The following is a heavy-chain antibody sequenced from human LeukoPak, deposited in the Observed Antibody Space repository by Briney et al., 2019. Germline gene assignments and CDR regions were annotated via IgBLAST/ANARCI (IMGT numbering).Heavy chain of an antibody. CDR1: GYSISSGYY. D-gene: IGHD4-17*01. J-gene: IGHJ4*02. CDR3: ARGPTTVTRAFDY. V-gene: IGHV4-38-2*02. Sequence: SETLSLTCTISGYSISSGYYWGWIRQPPGKGLEWIGSIYRSGNTYYNPSLKSRLTISVDTSKNQFSLKLTSLTAADTAVYYYARGPTTVTRAFDYWGQGTLVTVSS. CDR2: IYRSGNT.